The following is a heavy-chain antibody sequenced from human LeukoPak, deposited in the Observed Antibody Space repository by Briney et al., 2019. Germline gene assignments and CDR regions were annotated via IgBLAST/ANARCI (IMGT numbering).Heavy chain of an antibody. J-gene: IGHJ4*02. D-gene: IGHD4-17*01. CDR3: ASLVRDGYGDYIYFDY. Sequence: PSETLSLTCTVSGGSISSYYWSWIRQPPGKGLEWIGYIYYSGSTNYNPSLKSRATISVDRSKNQFSLKLSSVTAADTAVYYCASLVRDGYGDYIYFDYWGQGTLVTVSS. V-gene: IGHV4-59*01. CDR2: IYYSGST. CDR1: GGSISSYY.